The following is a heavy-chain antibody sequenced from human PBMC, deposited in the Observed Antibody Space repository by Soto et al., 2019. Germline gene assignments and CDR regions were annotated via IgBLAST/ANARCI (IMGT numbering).Heavy chain of an antibody. CDR1: GFSIKNYG. V-gene: IGHV1-18*01. J-gene: IGHJ3*01. CDR3: ARDGGSGVLNAFDV. Sequence: QAQLVQSATEVKRPGASVKVSCKASGFSIKNYGITWVRLAPGQGLEWMGWISAVNGDTIFAQKFQGRVYMTTDTATSTAYMELRGLKSDDTALYYCARDGGSGVLNAFDVWGHGTMVAVS. D-gene: IGHD3-10*01. CDR2: ISAVNGDT.